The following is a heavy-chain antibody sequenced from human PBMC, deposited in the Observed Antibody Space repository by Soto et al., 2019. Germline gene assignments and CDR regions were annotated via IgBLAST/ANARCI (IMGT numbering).Heavy chain of an antibody. Sequence: ASETLSLTCTVSGGSISSGGYYWSWIRQHPGKGLEWIGYIYYSGSTYYNPSLKSRVTISVDTSKNQFSLKLSSVTAADTAVYYCARGLAPIQYYYDSSGYYGAFDIWGQGTMVTVSS. J-gene: IGHJ3*02. D-gene: IGHD3-22*01. CDR2: IYYSGST. CDR3: ARGLAPIQYYYDSSGYYGAFDI. V-gene: IGHV4-31*03. CDR1: GGSISSGGYY.